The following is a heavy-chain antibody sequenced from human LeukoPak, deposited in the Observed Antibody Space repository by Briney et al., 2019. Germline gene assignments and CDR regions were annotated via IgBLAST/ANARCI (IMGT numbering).Heavy chain of an antibody. CDR1: AFIFSDYW. CDR2: IKQGGREE. J-gene: IGHJ5*01. D-gene: IGHD3-10*01. Sequence: GGSLRLSCVASAFIFSDYWMSWVRQAPGKGLEWVANIKQGGREEKYVGSVKGRFAISRDDAKSTLYLLMDSLSGDDTAVYYCARDNGGWFDSWGRGTLVTVSS. CDR3: ARDNGGWFDS. V-gene: IGHV3-7*03.